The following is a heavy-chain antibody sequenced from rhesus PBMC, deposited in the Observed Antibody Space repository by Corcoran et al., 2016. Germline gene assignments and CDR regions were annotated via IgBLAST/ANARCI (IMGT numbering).Heavy chain of an antibody. CDR3: AREGTYGSSYYFDY. CDR2: IYGSSGST. Sequence: QVQLQESGPGLVKPSETLSLTCAVSGYSISSNYWSWIRQPPGKGLEWIGYIYGSSGSTYYNPSLKSRVTSSTDTSKNQFSMKLNSVTAADTAVYDCAREGTYGSSYYFDYWGQGVLVTVSS. D-gene: IGHD4-29*01. CDR1: GYSISSNY. V-gene: IGHV4-147*01. J-gene: IGHJ4*01.